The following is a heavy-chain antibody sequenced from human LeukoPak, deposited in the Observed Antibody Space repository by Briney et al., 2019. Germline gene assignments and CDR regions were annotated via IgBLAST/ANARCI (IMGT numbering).Heavy chain of an antibody. Sequence: GGSLRLSCAVSGFTFSSYWMSWVRQAPGKGLEWVANIKQDGSETYYVDSVKGRFTISRGNAKNSLYLQMNSLRAEDTAVYYCVVMAYGMDVWGDGTTVTVSS. V-gene: IGHV3-7*03. CDR1: GFTFSSYW. CDR3: VVMAYGMDV. CDR2: IKQDGSET. D-gene: IGHD2-8*01. J-gene: IGHJ6*04.